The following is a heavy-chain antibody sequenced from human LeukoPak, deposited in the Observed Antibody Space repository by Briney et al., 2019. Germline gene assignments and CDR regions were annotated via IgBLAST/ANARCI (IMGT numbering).Heavy chain of an antibody. Sequence: GGSLRLSCAASGFTFSDFSMHWVRQAPGKGREYVSAINGDGHSTFYADSVQGRFTISRDNSKNTLHLQMGGLRPDDTALYYCARVNTGYDYWGPGILVTVSS. D-gene: IGHD4-11*01. CDR3: ARVNTGYDY. J-gene: IGHJ4*02. V-gene: IGHV3-64*02. CDR1: GFTFSDFS. CDR2: INGDGHST.